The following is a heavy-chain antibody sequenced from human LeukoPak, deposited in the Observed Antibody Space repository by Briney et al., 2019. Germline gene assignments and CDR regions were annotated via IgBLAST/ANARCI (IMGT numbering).Heavy chain of an antibody. D-gene: IGHD1-14*01. CDR3: ARRSNPPGRIDH. CDR2: ISGSGGST. Sequence: GGSLRLSCAASGFTFSSYAMSWVRQAPGKGLEWVSAISGSGGSTYYADSAKGRFTISRDNSKNTLYLQMNSLRAEDRAVYYCARRSNPPGRIDHWGQGTLVTVSS. J-gene: IGHJ4*02. CDR1: GFTFSSYA. V-gene: IGHV3-23*01.